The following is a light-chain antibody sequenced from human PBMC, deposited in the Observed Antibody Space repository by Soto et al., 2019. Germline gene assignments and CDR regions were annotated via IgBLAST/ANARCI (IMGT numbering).Light chain of an antibody. Sequence: EIVMTQSPGTLSLSPGERATLSCRASQSVSSSYLAWYQQKPGQAPRLLIYGASSRATGIPDRFSGSGSGTDFTLTINRLEHEDFAVYYCQQYGSSPPYTFGEGTKLVIK. V-gene: IGKV3-20*01. CDR2: GAS. CDR3: QQYGSSPPYT. CDR1: QSVSSSY. J-gene: IGKJ2*01.